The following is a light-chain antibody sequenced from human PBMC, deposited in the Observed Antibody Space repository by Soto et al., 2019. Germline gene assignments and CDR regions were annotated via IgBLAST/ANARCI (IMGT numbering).Light chain of an antibody. CDR1: SSDVGGYNL. CDR3: CSYAGRFIWL. J-gene: IGLJ3*02. V-gene: IGLV2-11*01. CDR2: DVF. Sequence: QSVLTQPRSVSGSPGQSVTIPCTGSSSDVGGYNLVSWYQQYPGEVPKLIIYDVFKRPSGVPDRFSGSKSGNTASLTISGRQGDDEADFYCCSYAGRFIWLFGGGTKVTVL.